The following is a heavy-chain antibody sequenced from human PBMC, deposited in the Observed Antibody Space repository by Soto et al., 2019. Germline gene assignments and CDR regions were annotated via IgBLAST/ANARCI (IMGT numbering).Heavy chain of an antibody. J-gene: IGHJ2*01. CDR2: IYSGGST. D-gene: IGHD3-22*01. CDR3: LRAPTGYYDSSGYYYNYWYFDL. Sequence: GGSLRLSCAASGFTFSSYAMSWVRQAPGKGLEWVSVIYSGGSTYYADSVKAGFTISRDNSKNTLYLQMNSQRAEDTAVYYCLRAPTGYYDSSGYYYNYWYFDLWGRGTLVTVSS. CDR1: GFTFSSYA. V-gene: IGHV3-66*01.